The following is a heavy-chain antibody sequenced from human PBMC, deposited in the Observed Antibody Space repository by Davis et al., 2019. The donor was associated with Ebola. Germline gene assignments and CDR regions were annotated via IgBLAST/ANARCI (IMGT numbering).Heavy chain of an antibody. CDR3: ASRLMSNYYDSSGYYFDY. Sequence: MPGGSLRLSCTVSGGSISSSSYYWGWIRQPPGKGLEWIGSIYYSGSTYYNPSLKSRVTISVDTSKNQFSLKLSSVTAADTAVYYCASRLMSNYYDSSGYYFDYWGQGTLVTVSS. V-gene: IGHV4-39*01. CDR1: GGSISSSSYY. D-gene: IGHD3-22*01. CDR2: IYYSGST. J-gene: IGHJ4*02.